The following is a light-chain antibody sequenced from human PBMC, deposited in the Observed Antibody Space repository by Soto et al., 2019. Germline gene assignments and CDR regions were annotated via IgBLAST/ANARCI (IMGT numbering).Light chain of an antibody. V-gene: IGKV3-15*01. CDR1: QTISNT. CDR2: GAS. Sequence: ELGSRQSPATLSVSPVYKVSLACSANQTISNTLAWYQQKPGQPPRLLIYGASTRATGVPGRFSGSGSGTEFTLTISSLQSEDFAVYYCQQYNDWWTFGQGTKVDIK. CDR3: QQYNDWWT. J-gene: IGKJ1*01.